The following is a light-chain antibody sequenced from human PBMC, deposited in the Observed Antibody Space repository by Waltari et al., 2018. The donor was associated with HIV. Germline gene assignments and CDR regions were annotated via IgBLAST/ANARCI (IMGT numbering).Light chain of an antibody. CDR2: DVS. V-gene: IGLV2-23*02. J-gene: IGLJ1*01. CDR3: CSYAGSSIYV. Sequence: QSALTQPASVSGSPGQSITISCTGTSSDVGGYNYVSWYQQHPGKAPKHIIYDVSKRSSGVSKRFSGSKSGNTASLTISWLQAEDEADYYCCSYAGSSIYVCGTGTKVTVL. CDR1: SSDVGGYNY.